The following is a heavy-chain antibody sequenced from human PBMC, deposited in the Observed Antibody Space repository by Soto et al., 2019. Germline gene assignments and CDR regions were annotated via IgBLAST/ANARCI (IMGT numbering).Heavy chain of an antibody. J-gene: IGHJ4*02. V-gene: IGHV1-24*01. D-gene: IGHD2-15*01. CDR1: GYTLTELS. CDR2: FDPEDGET. CDR3: ARVCSGGSCYSKNFDY. Sequence: ASVKVSCKVSGYTLTELSMHWVRQAPGKGLEWMGWFDPEDGETIYAQKFQGRVTMTGDTSTDTAYMELSRLRSEDTAVYYCARVCSGGSCYSKNFDYWGQGTLVTVSS.